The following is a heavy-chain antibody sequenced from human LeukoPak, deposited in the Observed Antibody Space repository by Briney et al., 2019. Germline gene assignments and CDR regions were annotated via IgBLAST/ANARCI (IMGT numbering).Heavy chain of an antibody. Sequence: PSETLSLTCTVSGGSISSSNYYWGWIRQPPGKGLEWIGSIYYSGSTYYNPSLKSRVTISIDTSKNQFSLKLSSVTAADTAVYYCARDQGVVAGTSFDYWGQGTLVPVSS. J-gene: IGHJ4*02. V-gene: IGHV4-39*07. CDR2: IYYSGST. CDR3: ARDQGVVAGTSFDY. D-gene: IGHD6-19*01. CDR1: GGSISSSNYY.